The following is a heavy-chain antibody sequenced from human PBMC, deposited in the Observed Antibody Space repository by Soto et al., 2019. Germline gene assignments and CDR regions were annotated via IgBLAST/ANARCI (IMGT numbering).Heavy chain of an antibody. J-gene: IGHJ5*02. V-gene: IGHV4-59*01. Sequence: SETLSLTCTVSGGSISSYYWSWIRQPPGKGLEWIGYIYYSGSTNYNPSLKSRVTISVDTSKNQFSLKLSSVTAADTAVYYCARLWFGEWVWFDPWGQGTLVTVSS. CDR1: GGSISSYY. D-gene: IGHD3-10*01. CDR2: IYYSGST. CDR3: ARLWFGEWVWFDP.